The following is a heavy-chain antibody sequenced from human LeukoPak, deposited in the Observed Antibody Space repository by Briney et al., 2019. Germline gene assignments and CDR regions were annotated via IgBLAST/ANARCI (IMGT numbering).Heavy chain of an antibody. CDR2: ISYDGSNK. Sequence: GGSLRLSCAASGFTFSSYAMHWARQAPGKGLEWVAVISYDGSNKYYADSVKGRFTISRDNSKNTLYLQMNSLRAEDTAVYYCARDKGNDAFDIWGQGTMVTVSS. CDR3: ARDKGNDAFDI. CDR1: GFTFSSYA. J-gene: IGHJ3*02. V-gene: IGHV3-30-3*01.